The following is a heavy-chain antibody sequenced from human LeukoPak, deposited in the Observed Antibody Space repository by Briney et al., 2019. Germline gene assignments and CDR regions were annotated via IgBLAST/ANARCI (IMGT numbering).Heavy chain of an antibody. CDR2: IYYSGST. D-gene: IGHD1-26*01. V-gene: IGHV4-59*01. J-gene: IGHJ4*02. CDR1: GGSTSSYY. Sequence: SETLSLTCTVSGGSTSSYYWSWIRQPPGKGLEWIGYIYYSGSTNYNPSLKSRVTISVDTSKNQFSLKLSSVTAADTAVYYCARGEVGAKSEEDYFDYWGQGTLVTVSS. CDR3: ARGEVGAKSEEDYFDY.